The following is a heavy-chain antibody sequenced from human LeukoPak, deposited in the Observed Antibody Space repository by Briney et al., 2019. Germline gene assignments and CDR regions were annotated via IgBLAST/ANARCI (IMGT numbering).Heavy chain of an antibody. CDR2: IYNGGST. V-gene: IGHV3-66*01. D-gene: IGHD3-3*01. Sequence: GGSLRLSCVASGFTVSSNYMSWVRQAPGKGLEWVSVIYNGGSTYYADSVKGRFTISRDNYKNTLYLQMNSLRVEDTAVYYCVGSGYHRNYWGQGTLVTVSS. CDR1: GFTVSSNY. J-gene: IGHJ4*02. CDR3: VGSGYHRNY.